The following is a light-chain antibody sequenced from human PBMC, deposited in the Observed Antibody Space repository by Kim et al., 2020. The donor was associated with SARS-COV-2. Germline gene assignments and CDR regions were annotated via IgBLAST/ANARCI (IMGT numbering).Light chain of an antibody. Sequence: EIVLTQSPGTLSLSPGERATLSCRASQSVSSSYLAWYQQKPGQAPRLLIYGVSSRATGIPDRFSGSGSGTDFTLIISRLEPEDFAMYYCQHYGSSSGYTFGQGTKLEI. CDR2: GVS. CDR3: QHYGSSSGYT. V-gene: IGKV3-20*01. J-gene: IGKJ2*01. CDR1: QSVSSSY.